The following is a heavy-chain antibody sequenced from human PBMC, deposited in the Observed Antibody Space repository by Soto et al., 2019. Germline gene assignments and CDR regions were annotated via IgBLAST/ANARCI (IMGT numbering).Heavy chain of an antibody. Sequence: SETLSLTCAVYGGSFSGYYWGWIRQPPGKGLEWIGSVYYRGDTYYNPSLKSRVTISVDTSKNQFSLTMTSATAADRAVYYCARTSGSHYDDALDAWGQGTQVTVSS. V-gene: IGHV4-39*01. D-gene: IGHD1-26*01. CDR2: VYYRGDT. CDR3: ARTSGSHYDDALDA. CDR1: GGSFSGYY. J-gene: IGHJ3*01.